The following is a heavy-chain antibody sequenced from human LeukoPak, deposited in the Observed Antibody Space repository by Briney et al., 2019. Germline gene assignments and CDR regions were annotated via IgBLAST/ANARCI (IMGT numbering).Heavy chain of an antibody. CDR3: ARAPGSGEINFDY. CDR1: GCTFSSYA. V-gene: IGHV1-69*04. Sequence: ASVKVSCKASGCTFSSYAINWVRQAPGQGLEWMGKIIPILNIAHYAQKFQGRVTITADKSTSTAYMDLSSLRSEDTAVYYCARAPGSGEINFDYWGQGTLVTVSS. J-gene: IGHJ4*02. CDR2: IIPILNIA. D-gene: IGHD2-15*01.